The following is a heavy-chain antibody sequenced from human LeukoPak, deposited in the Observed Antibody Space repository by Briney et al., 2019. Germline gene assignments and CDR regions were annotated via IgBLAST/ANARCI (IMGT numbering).Heavy chain of an antibody. Sequence: GSSLRLSCAASGFTFSSYWMSWVRQAPGKGLEWVANIKQDGSEKYYVDSVKGRFTISKDNAKNSLYLQMNSLRAEDTAVYYCARELRYFDWLPPDAFDIWGQGTIVTVSS. J-gene: IGHJ3*02. V-gene: IGHV3-7*01. CDR3: ARELRYFDWLPPDAFDI. CDR1: GFTFSSYW. CDR2: IKQDGSEK. D-gene: IGHD3-9*01.